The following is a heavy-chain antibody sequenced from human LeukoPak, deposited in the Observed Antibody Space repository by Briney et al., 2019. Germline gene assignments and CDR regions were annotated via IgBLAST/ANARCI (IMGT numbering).Heavy chain of an antibody. Sequence: SETLSLTCTVSGGSISSYYWSWIRQPPGKGLEWIGYIYYSGSTNYNPSLKSRVTISVDTSKNQFSLKLSSVTAADTAVYYCARARRGGSGSSYAFDIWGQGTMVTVSS. CDR1: GGSISSYY. CDR3: ARARRGGSGSSYAFDI. CDR2: IYYSGST. J-gene: IGHJ3*02. D-gene: IGHD3-10*01. V-gene: IGHV4-59*01.